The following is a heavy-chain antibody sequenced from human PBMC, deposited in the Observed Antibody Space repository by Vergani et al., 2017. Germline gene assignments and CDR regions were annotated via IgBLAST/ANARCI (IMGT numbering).Heavy chain of an antibody. J-gene: IGHJ3*02. D-gene: IGHD3-10*01. V-gene: IGHV4-30-2*01. CDR3: ASGGYYGSGSYPDAFDI. CDR2: IYHSGST. Sequence: QLQLQESGSGLVKPSQTLSLTCAVSGGSISSGGYSWSWIRQPPGKGLEWIGYIYHSGSTYYNPSLKSRVTISVDRSKNQFSLKLSSVTAADTAVYYCASGGYYGSGSYPDAFDIWGQGTMVTVSS. CDR1: GGSISSGGYS.